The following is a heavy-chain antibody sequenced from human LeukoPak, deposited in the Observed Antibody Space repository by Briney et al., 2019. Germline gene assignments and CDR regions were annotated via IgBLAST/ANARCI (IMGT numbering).Heavy chain of an antibody. CDR1: GFTFSGYS. CDR3: SRSRPALRFFDY. J-gene: IGHJ4*02. CDR2: ISGDGRYL. V-gene: IGHV3-21*01. D-gene: IGHD6-6*01. Sequence: GGSLRFSCAASGFTFSGYSMSWIRQAPGKGLEWVSSISGDGRYLYYADSVRGRFTTSRDNAENSLFLQMNSLRAEDTAVYYCSRSRPALRFFDYWGQGTLVTVSS.